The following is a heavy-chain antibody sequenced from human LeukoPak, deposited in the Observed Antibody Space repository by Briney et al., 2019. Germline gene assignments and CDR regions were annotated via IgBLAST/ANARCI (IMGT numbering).Heavy chain of an antibody. V-gene: IGHV3-7*03. D-gene: IGHD3-10*01. CDR2: IKRDVSDK. CDR3: ARDSSGTYFYGSGTYYYDAFDI. J-gene: IGHJ3*02. Sequence: GRSLRLSCAASRFMFSNYWMTWVRHAPGKWLEWVSNIKRDVSDKLSVDSRFTVCRDNAKNSLYLQINSLRVEDTGVYYCARDSSGTYFYGSGTYYYDAFDIWGQGTVVTVSS. CDR1: RFMFSNYW.